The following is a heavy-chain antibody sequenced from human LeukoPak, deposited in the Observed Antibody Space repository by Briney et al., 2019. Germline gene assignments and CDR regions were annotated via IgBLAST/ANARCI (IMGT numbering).Heavy chain of an antibody. CDR2: IVVGSGNT. Sequence: ASVKVSCKASGFTFTSSAVQWVRQARGQRLERIGWIVVGSGNTNYAQKFQERVTITRDMSTSTAYMELSSLRSEDTAVYYCAADTSNGDYNYYYGMDVWGKGTTVTVSS. D-gene: IGHD4-17*01. V-gene: IGHV1-58*01. J-gene: IGHJ6*04. CDR3: AADTSNGDYNYYYGMDV. CDR1: GFTFTSSA.